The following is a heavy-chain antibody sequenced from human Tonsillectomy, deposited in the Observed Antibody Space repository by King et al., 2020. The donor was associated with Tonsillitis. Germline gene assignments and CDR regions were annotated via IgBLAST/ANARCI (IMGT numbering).Heavy chain of an antibody. V-gene: IGHV3-23*04. Sequence: VQLVESGGGLVQPGGSLRLSCAAFGFTFSSYAMSWVRQAPGKGLEWVSAISGSGGSIYYADSVKGRFTISRDNSKNTLYLQVNSLRAEDTAVYYCAKEYYDILTGYYARPFDYWGQGTLVTVSS. CDR2: ISGSGGSI. CDR3: AKEYYDILTGYYARPFDY. D-gene: IGHD3-9*01. CDR1: GFTFSSYA. J-gene: IGHJ4*02.